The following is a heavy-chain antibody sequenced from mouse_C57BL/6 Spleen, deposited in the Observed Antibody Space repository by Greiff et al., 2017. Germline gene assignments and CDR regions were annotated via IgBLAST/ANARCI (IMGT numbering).Heavy chain of an antibody. CDR2: IDPEDGET. D-gene: IGHD2-1*01. CDR1: GFNIKDYY. V-gene: IGHV14-2*01. Sequence: EVKLQESGAELVKPGASVKLSCTASGFNIKDYYMHWVKQRTEQGLEWIGRIDPEDGETKYAPKFQGKATITANTSSNTAYLQPSSLTSEDTAVYYCARSAGNPWFAYGGQGTLVTVSA. J-gene: IGHJ3*01. CDR3: ARSAGNPWFAY.